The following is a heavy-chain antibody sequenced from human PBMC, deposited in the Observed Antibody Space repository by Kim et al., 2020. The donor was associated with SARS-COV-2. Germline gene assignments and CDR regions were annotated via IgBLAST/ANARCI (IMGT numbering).Heavy chain of an antibody. V-gene: IGHV3-72*01. CDR1: GFTFSDNY. CDR2: IRNKAQSYTT. D-gene: IGHD1-26*01. J-gene: IGHJ3*01. Sequence: GGSLRLSCAASGFTFSDNYMDWVRQAPGRGLEWVGRIRNKAQSYTTEYAATVKGRFTISRDDSRNSLYLRMNSLKTEDTAVYFCARDGRSRGNVFDVWGQGTMVTVRS. CDR3: ARDGRSRGNVFDV.